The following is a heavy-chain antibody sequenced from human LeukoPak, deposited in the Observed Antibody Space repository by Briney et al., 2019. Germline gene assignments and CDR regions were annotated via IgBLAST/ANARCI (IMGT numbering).Heavy chain of an antibody. CDR1: GYTFTSYD. Sequence: ASVKVSCKASGYTFTSYDINWVRQATGQGLEWMGWMNPNSGNTGYAQKLQGRVTMTTDTSTSTAYMEVRSLRSDDTAVYYCARDSQGLEQWPNFDYWGQGTLVTVSS. CDR2: MNPNSGNT. D-gene: IGHD1/OR15-1a*01. V-gene: IGHV1-8*02. CDR3: ARDSQGLEQWPNFDY. J-gene: IGHJ4*02.